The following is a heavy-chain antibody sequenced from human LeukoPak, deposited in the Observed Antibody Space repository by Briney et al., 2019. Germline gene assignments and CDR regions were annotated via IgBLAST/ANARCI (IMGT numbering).Heavy chain of an antibody. CDR2: ISVNNGNT. D-gene: IGHD5-12*01. CDR3: ATHRGYSGYGV. Sequence: GASVKVSCKASGDTFISGRINWVQQAPGQGLEWMGWISVNNGNTNYAQKLQGRVTMTTEKATSTTYMELRSLRSDDTAVYYCATHRGYSGYGVWGQGTLVTVSS. V-gene: IGHV1-18*01. J-gene: IGHJ4*02. CDR1: GDTFISGR.